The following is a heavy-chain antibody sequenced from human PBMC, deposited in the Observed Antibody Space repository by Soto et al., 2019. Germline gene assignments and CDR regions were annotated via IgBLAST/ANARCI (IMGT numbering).Heavy chain of an antibody. CDR2: ISYDGSNK. V-gene: IGHV3-30-3*01. D-gene: IGHD5-12*01. CDR3: ARERRDGYNSAYFDY. CDR1: GFTFSSYA. Sequence: GGSLRLSCAASGFTFSSYAMHWVRQAPGKWLEWVAVISYDGSNKYYADSVKGRFTISRDNSKNTLYLQMNSLRAEDTAVYYCARERRDGYNSAYFDYWGQGXLVTVYS. J-gene: IGHJ4*02.